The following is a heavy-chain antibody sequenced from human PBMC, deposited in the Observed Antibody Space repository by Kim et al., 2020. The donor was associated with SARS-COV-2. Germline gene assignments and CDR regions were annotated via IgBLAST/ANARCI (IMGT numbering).Heavy chain of an antibody. J-gene: IGHJ4*02. CDR1: GGSFSGYY. V-gene: IGHV4-34*01. CDR3: ARGYYDFWSGYRYYFDY. Sequence: SETLSLTCAVYGGSFSGYYWSWIRQPPGKGLEWIGEINHSGSTNYNPSLKSRVTISVDTSKNQFSLKLSSVTAADTAVYYSARGYYDFWSGYRYYFDYWGQGTLVTVSS. D-gene: IGHD3-3*01. CDR2: INHSGST.